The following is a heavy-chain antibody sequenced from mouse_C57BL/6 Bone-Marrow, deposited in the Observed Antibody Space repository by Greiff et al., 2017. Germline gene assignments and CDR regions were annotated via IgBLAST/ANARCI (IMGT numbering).Heavy chain of an antibody. D-gene: IGHD4-1*01. CDR2: INPGSGGT. CDR1: GYAFTNYL. J-gene: IGHJ2*01. V-gene: IGHV1-54*01. CDR3: ARNWYYFDY. Sequence: VQLQQSGAELVRPGTSVKVSCKASGYAFTNYLIEWVKQRPGQGLEWSGVINPGSGGTNYNEKFKGKATLTADKSPSTAYMQLISLTSEDSAVYVCARNWYYFDYWGQGTTLTVSS.